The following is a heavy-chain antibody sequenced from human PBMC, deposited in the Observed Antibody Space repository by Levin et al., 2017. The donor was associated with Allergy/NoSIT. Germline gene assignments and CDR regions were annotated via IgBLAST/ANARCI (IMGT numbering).Heavy chain of an antibody. Sequence: PSETLSLTCTVSGSPVSSNDHYWSWIRQPPGRGLEWIGYIYNTGPTTYNPSLKSRVTISIDTAKDQFSLKMTSVTAADTAVYYCAGDTGRWFGNLFPHGFFDYWGQGALVTVSS. CDR1: GSPVSSNDHY. J-gene: IGHJ4*02. CDR3: AGDTGRWFGNLFPHGFFDY. V-gene: IGHV4-61*08. CDR2: IYNTGPT. D-gene: IGHD3-10*01.